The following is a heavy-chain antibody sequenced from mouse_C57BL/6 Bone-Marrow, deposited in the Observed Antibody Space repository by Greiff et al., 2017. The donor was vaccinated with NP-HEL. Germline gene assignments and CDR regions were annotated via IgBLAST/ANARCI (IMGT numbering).Heavy chain of an antibody. Sequence: QVQLQQSGAELVKPGASVKLSCKASGYTFTSYWMHWVKQRPGQGLEWIGYINPSSGYPKYNQQFKDKAKLTADKSSSTAYMQLSSLTYEDSAVYYCARVTGFAYWGQGTLVTVSA. CDR1: GYTFTSYW. D-gene: IGHD2-1*01. V-gene: IGHV1-7*01. CDR3: ARVTGFAY. J-gene: IGHJ3*01. CDR2: INPSSGYP.